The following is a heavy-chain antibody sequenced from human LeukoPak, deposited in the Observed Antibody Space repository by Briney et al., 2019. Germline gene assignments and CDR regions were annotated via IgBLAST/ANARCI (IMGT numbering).Heavy chain of an antibody. D-gene: IGHD3-10*01. CDR1: GFTVSSNY. CDR3: ARDGGFGEYYFDY. V-gene: IGHV3-53*01. Sequence: GGSLRLSCAASGFTVSSNYMSWVRQAPGKGLEWVSVIYSGGSTYYADSVKGRFTISRDNSKNTLYLQMNSLGAEDTAVYYCARDGGFGEYYFDYWGQGTLVTVSS. CDR2: IYSGGST. J-gene: IGHJ4*02.